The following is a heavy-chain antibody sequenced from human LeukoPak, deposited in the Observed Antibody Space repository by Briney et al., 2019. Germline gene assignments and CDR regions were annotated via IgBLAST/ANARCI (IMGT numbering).Heavy chain of an antibody. CDR1: GYTFTDFG. CDR2: VSTYNGDT. Sequence: ASVKVSCKASGYTFTDFGFIWVRQAPGQGLEWMGWVSTYNGDTDYAKKFQDRVTMTTESSTQTTFTELRNLRSDDTAVYYCARAESMALYFLYWGQGTLVSVSS. J-gene: IGHJ1*01. V-gene: IGHV1-18*01. CDR3: ARAESMALYFLY. D-gene: IGHD1-14*01.